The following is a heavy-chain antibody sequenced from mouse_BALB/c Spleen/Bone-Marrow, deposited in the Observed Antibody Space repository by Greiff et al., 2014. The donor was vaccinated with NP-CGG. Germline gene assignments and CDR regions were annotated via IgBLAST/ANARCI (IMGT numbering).Heavy chain of an antibody. CDR2: ISNLAYSI. V-gene: IGHV5-15*02. Sequence: LKESGGGLVQPGGSRKLSCAASGFTFSDYGMTWVRQAPGKGPGWVAFISNLAYSIYYADTVTGRFTISRENAKNTLYLEMSSLRSEDTAMYYCARDYYGSSYWYFDVWGAGTTVTVSS. CDR3: ARDYYGSSYWYFDV. CDR1: GFTFSDYG. D-gene: IGHD1-1*01. J-gene: IGHJ1*01.